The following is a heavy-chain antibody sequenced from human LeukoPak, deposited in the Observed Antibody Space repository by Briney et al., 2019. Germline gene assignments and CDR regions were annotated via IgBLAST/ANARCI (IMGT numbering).Heavy chain of an antibody. CDR1: GFTFSSYW. V-gene: IGHV3-74*01. CDR2: INSDGSST. J-gene: IGHJ4*02. CDR3: ARDGMVWFGEFRFDY. D-gene: IGHD3-10*01. Sequence: GGSLRLSCAASGFTFSSYWMHWVRQAPGKGLVWVSRINSDGSSTSYADSVKGRFTISRDNARNTLYLQMNSLRAEDTAVYYCARDGMVWFGEFRFDYWGQGTLVTVSS.